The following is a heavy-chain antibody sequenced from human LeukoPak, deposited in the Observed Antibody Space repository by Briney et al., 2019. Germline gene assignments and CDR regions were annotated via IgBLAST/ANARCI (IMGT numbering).Heavy chain of an antibody. Sequence: SETLSLTCTVSGGSIGSYYWSWIRQPAGKGLEWIGRIYTSGSTNYNTSLKSRVTISVDKSKNQFSLKLSSVTAADTAVYYCAREGSSGWTPFDYWGQGTLVTVSS. CDR2: IYTSGST. CDR1: GGSIGSYY. CDR3: AREGSSGWTPFDY. J-gene: IGHJ4*02. V-gene: IGHV4-4*07. D-gene: IGHD6-19*01.